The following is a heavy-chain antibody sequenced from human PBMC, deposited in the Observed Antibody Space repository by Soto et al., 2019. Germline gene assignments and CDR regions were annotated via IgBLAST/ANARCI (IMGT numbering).Heavy chain of an antibody. D-gene: IGHD4-17*01. CDR3: ARVNGDPDY. CDR2: MNPKSGYT. Sequence: QVQLVQSGAAVKKPGASVRVSCKASGYTFNTYDINWVRQATGQGLEWMGWMNPKSGYTGSAQKFQGRVTMTRDTSKSTAYLDLSRLTSEDTAVYYCARVNGDPDYWGQGTLVTVSS. J-gene: IGHJ4*02. V-gene: IGHV1-8*01. CDR1: GYTFNTYD.